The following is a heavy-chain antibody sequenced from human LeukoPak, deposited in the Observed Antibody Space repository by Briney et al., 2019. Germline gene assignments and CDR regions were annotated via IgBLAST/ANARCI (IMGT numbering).Heavy chain of an antibody. CDR2: INPNSGGT. V-gene: IGHV1-2*06. D-gene: IGHD5-24*01. CDR3: ARVGDGLNDAFDI. CDR1: GYTFTGYY. Sequence: ASVKVSXKASGYTFTGYYMNWVRQAPGQGLEWMGRINPNSGGTNYAQKFQGRVTMTRDTSISTAYMELSRLRSDDTAVYYCARVGDGLNDAFDIWGQGTMVTVSS. J-gene: IGHJ3*02.